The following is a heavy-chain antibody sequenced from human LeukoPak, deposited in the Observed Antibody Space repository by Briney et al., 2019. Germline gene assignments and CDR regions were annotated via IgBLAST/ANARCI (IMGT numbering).Heavy chain of an antibody. V-gene: IGHV4-38-2*02. CDR1: GYSISSGYY. CDR3: ARDGHGSSWPY. J-gene: IGHJ4*02. Sequence: SETLSLTCTVSGYSISSGYYWGWIRQPPGKGLEWIGSIYHSGITYYNPSLKSRVTMSVDTFKNQFSLKLYSVTAADTAVYYCARDGHGSSWPYWGQGTRVTVSS. D-gene: IGHD6-13*01. CDR2: IYHSGIT.